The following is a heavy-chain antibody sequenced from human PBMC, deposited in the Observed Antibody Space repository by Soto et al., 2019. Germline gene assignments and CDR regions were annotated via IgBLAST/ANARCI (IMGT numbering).Heavy chain of an antibody. CDR1: GYTFTGYY. CDR3: AKSAPEYYDFWSGYYTGYYYYYGMDV. CDR2: INPNSGGT. V-gene: IGHV1-2*02. D-gene: IGHD3-3*01. J-gene: IGHJ6*02. Sequence: GASVKVSCKASGYTFTGYYMHWVRQAPGQGLEWMGWINPNSGGTNYAQKFQGRVTMTRDTSISTAYMELSRLRSDDTAVYYCAKSAPEYYDFWSGYYTGYYYYYGMDVWGHGTTVTVSS.